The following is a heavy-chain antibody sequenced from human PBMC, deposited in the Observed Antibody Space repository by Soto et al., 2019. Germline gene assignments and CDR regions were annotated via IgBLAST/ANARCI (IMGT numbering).Heavy chain of an antibody. D-gene: IGHD6-6*01. CDR3: ASGSSIAGLYYGMDV. CDR1: GGSISSGGYY. V-gene: IGHV4-31*03. J-gene: IGHJ6*02. Sequence: QVQLQESGPGLVKPSQTLSLTCTVSGGSISSGGYYWTWIRQHPGKGLEWIGYNYYSGITYYNPSLKHRVTISLDTSHNQFSLKLSSVTAADTAVYYCASGSSIAGLYYGMDVWGQGTTVTVSS. CDR2: NYYSGIT.